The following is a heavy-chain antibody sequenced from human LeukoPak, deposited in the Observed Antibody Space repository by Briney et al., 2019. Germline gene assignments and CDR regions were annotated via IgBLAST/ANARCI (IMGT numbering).Heavy chain of an antibody. V-gene: IGHV4-59*12. CDR3: ARDHSSGYYLDY. J-gene: IGHJ4*02. D-gene: IGHD6-19*01. CDR2: VYYSGST. CDR1: GGSISTYY. Sequence: PSETLSLTCTVSGGSISTYYWSWIRQPPGKGLEWIGYVYYSGSTNYNPSLKSRVTMSVDTSKNHFSLRLSSVTAADTAVYFCARDHSSGYYLDYWGQGTLVTVSS.